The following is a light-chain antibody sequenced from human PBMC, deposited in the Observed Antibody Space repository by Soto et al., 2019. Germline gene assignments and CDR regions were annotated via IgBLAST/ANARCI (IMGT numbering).Light chain of an antibody. CDR2: QVS. CDR1: SSNIGAGYD. J-gene: IGLJ1*01. Sequence: QSVLTQPPSVSGAPGQRVTISCTGSSSNIGAGYDVHWYQHHPGKAPKLMIYQVSNRPSGVSNRFSGSKSGNTASLTISGLQAEDEADYYCCSYTSSSPYVFGTGTKLTVL. CDR3: CSYTSSSPYV. V-gene: IGLV2-14*01.